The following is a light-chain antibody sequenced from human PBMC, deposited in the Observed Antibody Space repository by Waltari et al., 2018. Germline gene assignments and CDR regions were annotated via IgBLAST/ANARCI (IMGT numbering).Light chain of an antibody. CDR3: QTWGTGIQV. Sequence: QLVLTQSPSASASLGASVKLTCTLSSGHSSYAIAWHPQQPEKGPRYLMKVNSDGSHKKGDGVPERFSGSSSGTERYLTISCLQSEDEADYYCQTWGTGIQVFGGGTKLTVL. CDR2: VNSDGSH. V-gene: IGLV4-69*01. J-gene: IGLJ2*01. CDR1: SGHSSYA.